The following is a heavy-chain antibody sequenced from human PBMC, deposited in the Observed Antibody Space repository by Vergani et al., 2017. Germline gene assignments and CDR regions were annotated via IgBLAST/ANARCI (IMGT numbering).Heavy chain of an antibody. CDR2: ISAYNGNT. Sequence: QVQLVQSGAEVKKPGASVKVSCKASGYTFTSYGISWVRQAPGQGLEWMGWISAYNGNTNYAQKLQGRVTMTTDTSTSTAYMELSRLRSDDTAVYYCARVGYYYDSSGYFSDWGQGTLVTVSS. D-gene: IGHD3-22*01. CDR1: GYTFTSYG. V-gene: IGHV1-18*01. J-gene: IGHJ4*02. CDR3: ARVGYYYDSSGYFSD.